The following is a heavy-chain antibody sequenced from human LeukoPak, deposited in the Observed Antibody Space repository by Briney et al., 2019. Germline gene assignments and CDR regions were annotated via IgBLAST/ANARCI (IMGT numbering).Heavy chain of an antibody. CDR3: ARGGSGSY. Sequence: PGGSLRLSCAASGFTVSSNYMSWVRQAPGKGLEWVSYISSSSSIIYYADSVKGRFTISRDNAKNSLYLQMNSLRADDTAVYYCARGGSGSYWGQGTLVTVSS. CDR2: ISSSSSII. D-gene: IGHD3-10*01. J-gene: IGHJ4*02. CDR1: GFTVSSNY. V-gene: IGHV3-48*04.